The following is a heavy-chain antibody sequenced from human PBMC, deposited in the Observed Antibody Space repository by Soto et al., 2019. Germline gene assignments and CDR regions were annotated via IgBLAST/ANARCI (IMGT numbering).Heavy chain of an antibody. CDR2: MNPNSGNT. CDR3: ARGLSGSYGPRFDY. V-gene: IGHV1-8*01. J-gene: IGHJ4*02. D-gene: IGHD1-26*01. CDR1: GYTFTSYD. Sequence: QVQLVQSGAEVKKPGASVKVSCKASGYTFTSYDINWVRQATGQGLEWMGWMNPNSGNTAYAQNFQGRVTMTRNTSVSTAYMELSSLRSEDTAVYYCARGLSGSYGPRFDYWGQGTLVTVSS.